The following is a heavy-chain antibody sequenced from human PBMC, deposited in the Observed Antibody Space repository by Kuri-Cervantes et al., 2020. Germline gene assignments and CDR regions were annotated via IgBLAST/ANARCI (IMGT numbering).Heavy chain of an antibody. Sequence: ASVKVSCKASGYTFTGYYMHWVRQAPGQGLEWMGRIHPKSGGTDYVQKLQGRVTMTRDTSITTAYMELSGLRSDDTAVYYCARWGYYDSRGHYYFDYWGQGTRGTGSA. CDR2: IHPKSGGT. V-gene: IGHV1-2*02. CDR3: ARWGYYDSRGHYYFDY. CDR1: GYTFTGYY. D-gene: IGHD3-22*01. J-gene: IGHJ4*02.